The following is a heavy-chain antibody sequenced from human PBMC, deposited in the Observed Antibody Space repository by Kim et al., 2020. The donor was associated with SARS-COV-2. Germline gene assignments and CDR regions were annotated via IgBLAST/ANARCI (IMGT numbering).Heavy chain of an antibody. V-gene: IGHV4-4*09. D-gene: IGHD6-19*01. CDR3: ARFSSGWYQFDY. J-gene: IGHJ4*02. Sequence: NDNPSLRSRVTISVDTSKNQFSLKLSSVTAADTAVYYCARFSSGWYQFDYWGQGTLVTVSS.